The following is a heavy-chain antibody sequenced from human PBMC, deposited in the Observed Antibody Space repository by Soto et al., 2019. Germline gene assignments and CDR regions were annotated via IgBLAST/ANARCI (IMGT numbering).Heavy chain of an antibody. J-gene: IGHJ4*02. V-gene: IGHV3-23*01. CDR2: ISGSGGST. CDR3: AKVGCSGGSCYVGGVDY. D-gene: IGHD2-15*01. CDR1: GFTFSSYA. Sequence: GGSLRLSCAASGFTFSSYAMSWVRQAPGKGLEWVSAISGSGGSTYYADSVKGRFTISRDNSKNTLYLQMNSLRAEDTAVYYCAKVGCSGGSCYVGGVDYWGQGTLVTVSS.